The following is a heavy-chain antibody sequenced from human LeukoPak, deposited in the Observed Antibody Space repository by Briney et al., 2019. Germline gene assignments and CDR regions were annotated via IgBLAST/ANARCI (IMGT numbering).Heavy chain of an antibody. V-gene: IGHV5-51*01. D-gene: IGHD1-20*01. Sequence: GESLKISCKGSGYSFTSYWIGWVRHMPGKGLEWMGIIYPGDSDTRYSTSFQGQVTISADKSISTAYLQWSSLKASDTAMYYCARTKINNWNDPDAFDIWGQGTMVTVSS. J-gene: IGHJ3*02. CDR1: GYSFTSYW. CDR2: IYPGDSDT. CDR3: ARTKINNWNDPDAFDI.